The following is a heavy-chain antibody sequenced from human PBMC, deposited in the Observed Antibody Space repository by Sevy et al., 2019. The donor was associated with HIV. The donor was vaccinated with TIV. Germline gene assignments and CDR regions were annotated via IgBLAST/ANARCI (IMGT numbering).Heavy chain of an antibody. J-gene: IGHJ3*02. Sequence: GGSLRLSCGASGFIFSKHEMHWVRRAPGKGLEWVSYSNTIGSVIYYADSVKGRFTVSRDNAKNSLYLQMNSLRAEDTAIYYCATTLVEVAATDAFDIWGQGTVVTVSS. D-gene: IGHD2-15*01. V-gene: IGHV3-48*03. CDR3: ATTLVEVAATDAFDI. CDR2: SNTIGSVI. CDR1: GFIFSKHE.